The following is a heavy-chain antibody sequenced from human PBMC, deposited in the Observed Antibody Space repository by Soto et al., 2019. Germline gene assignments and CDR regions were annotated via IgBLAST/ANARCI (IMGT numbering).Heavy chain of an antibody. Sequence: SETLSLTCTVSGGSISSSSYYWGWIRQPPGKGLEWIGSIYYSGSTYYNPSLKSRVTISVDTSKNQFSLKLSSVTAADTAVYYCARRSGYSNSHNWFDPWGQGTLVTVSS. D-gene: IGHD4-4*01. V-gene: IGHV4-39*01. CDR2: IYYSGST. CDR1: GGSISSSSYY. CDR3: ARRSGYSNSHNWFDP. J-gene: IGHJ5*02.